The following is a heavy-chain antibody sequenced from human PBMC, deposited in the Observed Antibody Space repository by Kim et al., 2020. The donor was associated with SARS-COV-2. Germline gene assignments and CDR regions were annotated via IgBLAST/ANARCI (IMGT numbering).Heavy chain of an antibody. J-gene: IGHJ4*02. CDR1: GFTFSNYA. CDR2: ISGSGGST. CDR3: AKDPFYDFWSGYYFAY. Sequence: GGSLRLSCAASGFTFSNYAMSWVRQAPGKGLEWVSSISGSGGSTYYADSVKGRFTISRDNSKNTLYLQMNSLRAEDTAVYYCAKDPFYDFWSGYYFAYWGQGTLVTVSS. V-gene: IGHV3-23*01. D-gene: IGHD3-3*01.